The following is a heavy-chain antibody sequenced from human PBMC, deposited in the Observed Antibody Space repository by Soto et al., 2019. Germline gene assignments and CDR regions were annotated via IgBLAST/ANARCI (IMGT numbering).Heavy chain of an antibody. D-gene: IGHD6-19*01. V-gene: IGHV1-69*12. J-gene: IGHJ6*02. CDR3: ATHYSSGGSYYYYGVDV. CDR2: IIPIFGTA. CDR1: GGTFSSYA. Sequence: QVQLVQSGAEVKKPGSSVKVSCKASGGTFSSYAISGVRQAPGQGLEWMGGIIPIFGTADYAQKFQGRVTITADESTSTAYMELSSLRSEDTAVYYCATHYSSGGSYYYYGVDVWGQGTTVTVSS.